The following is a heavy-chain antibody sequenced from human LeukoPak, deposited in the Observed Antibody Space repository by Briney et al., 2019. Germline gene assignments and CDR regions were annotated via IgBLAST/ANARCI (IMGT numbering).Heavy chain of an antibody. Sequence: GGSLRLSCAASGFTFSSYGMHWVRQAPGKGLEWVAVISYDGSNKYYADSVKGRFTISRDNSKNTLYLQMNSLRAEDTAVYYCAKDTGIQLWRPFDYWGQGTLVTVSS. CDR1: GFTFSSYG. J-gene: IGHJ4*02. V-gene: IGHV3-30*18. D-gene: IGHD5-18*01. CDR2: ISYDGSNK. CDR3: AKDTGIQLWRPFDY.